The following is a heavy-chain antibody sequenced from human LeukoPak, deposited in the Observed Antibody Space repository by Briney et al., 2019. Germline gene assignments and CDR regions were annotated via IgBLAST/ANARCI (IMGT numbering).Heavy chain of an antibody. CDR3: ARGRYCSGGSCYYFDS. D-gene: IGHD2-15*01. CDR1: GFTFSDYY. CDR2: ISSSGSTI. J-gene: IGHJ4*02. V-gene: IGHV3-11*01. Sequence: GGSLGLSCAASGFTFSDYYMSWIRQAPGKGLEWVSYISSSGSTIYYADSVKGRFTISRDNAKNSLHLQMNSLRAEDTAVYYCARGRYCSGGSCYYFDSWGQGTLVTVSS.